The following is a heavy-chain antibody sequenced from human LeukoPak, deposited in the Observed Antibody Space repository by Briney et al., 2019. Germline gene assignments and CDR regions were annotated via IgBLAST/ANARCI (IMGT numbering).Heavy chain of an antibody. D-gene: IGHD3-10*01. CDR2: IYYSGST. Sequence: SXXLSLTCTVSGGSISSSSYYWGWIRQPPGKGLEWIGSIYYSGSTYYNPSLKSRITISVDTSKNQFSLKLSSVTAADTAVYYCASIKYYYGSGNHDYWGQGTLVTVSS. V-gene: IGHV4-39*01. CDR3: ASIKYYYGSGNHDY. CDR1: GGSISSSSYY. J-gene: IGHJ4*02.